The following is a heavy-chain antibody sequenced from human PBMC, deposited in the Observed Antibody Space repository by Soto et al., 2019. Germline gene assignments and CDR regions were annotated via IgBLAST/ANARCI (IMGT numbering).Heavy chain of an antibody. D-gene: IGHD2-21*02. CDR2: INHSGST. J-gene: IGHJ4*02. Sequence: QVQLQQWGAGLLKPSETLSLTCAVYGGSFSGYYWSWIRQPPGKGLEWIGEINHSGSTNYNPSLKSRVTISVDTSKNQFSLKLSSVTAADTAVYYCARGAGYEEGPTAGGYWGQGTLVTVSS. V-gene: IGHV4-34*01. CDR3: ARGAGYEEGPTAGGY. CDR1: GGSFSGYY.